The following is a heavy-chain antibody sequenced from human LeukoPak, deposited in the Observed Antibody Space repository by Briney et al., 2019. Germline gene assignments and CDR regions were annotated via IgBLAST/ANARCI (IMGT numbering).Heavy chain of an antibody. CDR2: INWNSDRI. CDR3: AKDSSSSPYYGMDV. D-gene: IGHD6-6*01. V-gene: IGHV3-9*01. CDR1: GFTFDDYA. Sequence: GMSLRLSCAASGFTFDDYAMHWVRQPPGKGLEWVSGINWNSDRISYADSVKGRFTISRDNAKNSLYLQMNSLRAEDTALYYCAKDSSSSPYYGMDVWGQGTTVTVSS. J-gene: IGHJ6*02.